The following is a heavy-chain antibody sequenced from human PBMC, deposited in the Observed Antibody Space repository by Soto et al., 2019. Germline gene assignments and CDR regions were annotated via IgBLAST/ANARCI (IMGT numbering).Heavy chain of an antibody. J-gene: IGHJ4*02. CDR3: ARAPTALAGTANLPFDY. D-gene: IGHD1-7*01. Sequence: SETLSLTCTVSGGSISSGDYYWSWIRQPPGKGLEWIGEINHSGSTNYNPSLKSRVTISVDTSKNQFSLKLSSVTAADTAVYYCARAPTALAGTANLPFDYWGQGTLVTVSS. CDR2: INHSGST. CDR1: GGSISSGDYY. V-gene: IGHV4-39*07.